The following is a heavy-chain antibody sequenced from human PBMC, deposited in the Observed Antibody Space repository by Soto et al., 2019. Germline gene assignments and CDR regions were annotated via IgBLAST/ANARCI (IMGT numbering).Heavy chain of an antibody. CDR1: GFTFSSYA. CDR3: AKRDTAMVHFDY. D-gene: IGHD5-18*01. CDR2: ISGSGGST. J-gene: IGHJ4*02. Sequence: GGSLRLSCAASGFTFSSYAMSWVRQAPGKGLGWVSAISGSGGSTYYADSVKGRFTISRDNSKNTLYLQMNSLRAEDTAVYYCAKRDTAMVHFDYWGQGTLVTVSS. V-gene: IGHV3-23*01.